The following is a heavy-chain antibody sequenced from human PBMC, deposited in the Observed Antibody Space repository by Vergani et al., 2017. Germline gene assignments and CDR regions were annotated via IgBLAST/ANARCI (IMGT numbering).Heavy chain of an antibody. Sequence: QVQLQQWGAGLLKPSETLSLTCAVYGGSFSGYYWSWIRQPPGKGLEWIGEINHSGSTNYNPSLKSRVTRSVDTSKNQFSLKLSSVTAADTAVYYCARGYYYDSSGYYYLDSWGQGTLVTVSS. CDR2: INHSGST. D-gene: IGHD3-22*01. V-gene: IGHV4-34*01. J-gene: IGHJ4*02. CDR3: ARGYYYDSSGYYYLDS. CDR1: GGSFSGYY.